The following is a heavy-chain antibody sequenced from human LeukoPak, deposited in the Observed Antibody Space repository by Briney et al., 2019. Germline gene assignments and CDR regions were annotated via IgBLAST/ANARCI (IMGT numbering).Heavy chain of an antibody. V-gene: IGHV4-38-2*02. D-gene: IGHD6-6*01. CDR1: GYSISIGYY. Sequence: SETLSLTCTVSGYSISIGYYWGWIRQPPGKGLEWIGSVYHSGSTNYNPSLKSRVTISVDKSKNQFSLKLSSVTAADTAVYYCARSSDSSSSSFDYWGQGTLVTVSS. J-gene: IGHJ4*02. CDR2: VYHSGST. CDR3: ARSSDSSSSSFDY.